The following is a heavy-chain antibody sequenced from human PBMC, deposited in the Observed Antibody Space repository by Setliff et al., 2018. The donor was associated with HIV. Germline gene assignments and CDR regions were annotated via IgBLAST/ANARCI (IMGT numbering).Heavy chain of an antibody. J-gene: IGHJ4*02. CDR2: IYYSGST. CDR3: ARDGEQWLVGYYFDY. D-gene: IGHD6-19*01. CDR1: GGSISSSSYY. V-gene: IGHV4-39*07. Sequence: SETLSLTCTVSGGSISSSSYYWGWIRQPPGKGLEWIGGIYYSGSTYYNPSLKSRVTISVDTSKNQFSLKLSSVTAADTAVYYCARDGEQWLVGYYFDYWGQGTLVTVSS.